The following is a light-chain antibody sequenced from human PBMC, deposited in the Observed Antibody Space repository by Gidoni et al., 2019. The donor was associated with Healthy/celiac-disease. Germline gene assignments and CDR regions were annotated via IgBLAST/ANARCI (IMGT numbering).Light chain of an antibody. Sequence: IQMTQSPSSVSASVGDRVTITCRASQDISTWLAWYQQKPGKAPKLLIYAASSLQSGVPSRFSGSGSGTDFTLSISSLQSEDFATYYCQQANSFPLTFGQGTKLEIK. V-gene: IGKV1-12*01. CDR3: QQANSFPLT. CDR1: QDISTW. J-gene: IGKJ2*01. CDR2: AAS.